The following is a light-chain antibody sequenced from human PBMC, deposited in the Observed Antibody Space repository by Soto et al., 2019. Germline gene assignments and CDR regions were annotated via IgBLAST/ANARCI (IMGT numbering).Light chain of an antibody. J-gene: IGKJ4*01. V-gene: IGKV3-11*01. Sequence: EIVLAQSPATLSLSPGERATLSCTASESVSTYLAWYQQKPGQSPRLLIYDTSKRATGIPARFSGSGSGTDFTLTISSLEPEDFGVYYCQQRSNWPLTFGGGTKVEIK. CDR2: DTS. CDR1: ESVSTY. CDR3: QQRSNWPLT.